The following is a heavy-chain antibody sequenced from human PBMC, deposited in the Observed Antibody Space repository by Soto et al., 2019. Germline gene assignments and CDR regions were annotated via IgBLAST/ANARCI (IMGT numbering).Heavy chain of an antibody. Sequence: ASVKVSCKASGYTFTSYYMHWVRQAPGQGREWRGIINPSGGSTRYAQKFQGRVTMTRDTSTSTVYMELSSLRSEDTAVYYCARGLIYDSSGYYFDYWGQGTLVTVSS. CDR1: GYTFTSYY. CDR2: INPSGGST. J-gene: IGHJ4*02. D-gene: IGHD3-22*01. CDR3: ARGLIYDSSGYYFDY. V-gene: IGHV1-46*01.